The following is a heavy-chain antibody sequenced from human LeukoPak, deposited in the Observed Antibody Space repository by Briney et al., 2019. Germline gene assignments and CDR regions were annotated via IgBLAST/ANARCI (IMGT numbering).Heavy chain of an antibody. Sequence: SQTLSLTCTVSGGSISSGSYYWSWIRQPAGKGLEWIGRIYTSGSTNYNPSLKSRVTISVDTSKNQFSLKLSSVTAADTAVYYCARRTVVPAAVDYWGQGTLVTVSS. J-gene: IGHJ4*02. CDR3: ARRTVVPAAVDY. V-gene: IGHV4-61*02. CDR2: IYTSGST. CDR1: GGSISSGSYY. D-gene: IGHD2-2*01.